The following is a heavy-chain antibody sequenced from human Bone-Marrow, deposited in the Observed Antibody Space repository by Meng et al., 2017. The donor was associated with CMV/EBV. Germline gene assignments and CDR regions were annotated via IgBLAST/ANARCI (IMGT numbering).Heavy chain of an antibody. V-gene: IGHV4-34*01. CDR3: ARYCSSTSCYGFEP. CDR1: GGSFSGYY. CDR2: INHSGST. J-gene: IGHJ5*02. D-gene: IGHD2-2*01. Sequence: SETLSLTCAVYGGSFSGYYWSWIRQPPGKGLEWIGEINHSGSTNYNPSLKSRVTISVDTSKNQFSLKLSSVTAADTAVYYCARYCSSTSCYGFEPWGQGTLVTVSS.